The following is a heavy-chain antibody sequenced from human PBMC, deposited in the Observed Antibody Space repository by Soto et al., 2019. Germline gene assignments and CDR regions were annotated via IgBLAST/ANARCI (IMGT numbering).Heavy chain of an antibody. Sequence: GASVKVSCKASGYTFTSYGISWVRQAPGQGLEWMGWISAYNGNTNYAQKLQGRVTITRDMSTSTAYMELSSLRSEDTAVYYCAADTAGVRAATYWGQGTLVTVSS. V-gene: IGHV1-18*01. D-gene: IGHD2-15*01. CDR1: GYTFTSYG. J-gene: IGHJ4*02. CDR2: ISAYNGNT. CDR3: AADTAGVRAATY.